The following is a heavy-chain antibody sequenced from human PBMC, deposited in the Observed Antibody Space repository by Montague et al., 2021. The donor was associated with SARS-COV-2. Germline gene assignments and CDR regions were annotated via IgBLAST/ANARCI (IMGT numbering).Heavy chain of an antibody. CDR1: GFTFSNYE. J-gene: IGHJ6*02. CDR2: ISSSRSTI. D-gene: IGHD3-10*01. CDR3: ARDRGYGDFYYYGMDV. Sequence: SLRLSCAASGFTFSNYEMNWVRQAPGKGLEWVLYISSSRSTIYYADSVKGRFTISRDNAQNSLYLQMNSLRAEDTGVYYCARDRGYGDFYYYGMDVWGQGTLVTVSS. V-gene: IGHV3-48*03.